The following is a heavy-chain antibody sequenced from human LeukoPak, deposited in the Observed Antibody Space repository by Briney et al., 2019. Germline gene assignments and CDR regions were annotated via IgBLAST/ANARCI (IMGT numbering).Heavy chain of an antibody. CDR2: INPNSGGT. CDR1: GYTFTGYY. Sequence: ASVKVSCKASGYTFTGYYMHWVRQAPGQGLEWMGWINPNSGGTNYAQKFQGRVTMTRDTSISTAYMELSRLRSDDTAVYYCARGMITFGGVSMRQNYYYYYYMDVWGEGTTVTISS. V-gene: IGHV1-2*02. CDR3: ARGMITFGGVSMRQNYYYYYYMDV. D-gene: IGHD3-16*01. J-gene: IGHJ6*03.